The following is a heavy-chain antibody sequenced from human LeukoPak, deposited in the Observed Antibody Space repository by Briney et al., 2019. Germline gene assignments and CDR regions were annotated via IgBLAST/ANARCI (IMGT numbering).Heavy chain of an antibody. D-gene: IGHD3-16*01. CDR2: ISGGGVTT. CDR3: ARNQQLGGHSYYYYGMDV. J-gene: IGHJ6*02. Sequence: GGSLRLSCAASGFSFSSYSMNWVRQAPGKGLEWVSGISGGGVTTYYADSVKGRFTISRDNSKNTLYLQMNSLRADDTAIYYCARNQQLGGHSYYYYGMDVWGQGTTVTVSS. CDR1: GFSFSSYS. V-gene: IGHV3-23*01.